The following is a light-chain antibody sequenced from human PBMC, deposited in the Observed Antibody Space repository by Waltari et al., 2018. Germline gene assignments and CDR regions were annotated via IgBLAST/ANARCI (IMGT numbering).Light chain of an antibody. V-gene: IGKV3-20*01. CDR1: QSVSTN. CDR3: QHYGNSPYT. CDR2: GAF. Sequence: IVLTQSPGTLSLSPGESASLSCRASQSVSTNMAWYQHKPGQSPRLLIYGAFNRAPGIPDRFSGGGSETDFTLTISGLEPEDFVVYYCQHYGNSPYTFGQGTKLEIK. J-gene: IGKJ2*01.